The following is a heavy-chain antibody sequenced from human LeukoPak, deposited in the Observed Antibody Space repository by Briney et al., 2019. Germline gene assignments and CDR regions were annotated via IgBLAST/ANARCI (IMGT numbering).Heavy chain of an antibody. CDR1: GYTFTSYD. J-gene: IGHJ5*02. D-gene: IGHD3-3*01. CDR3: ARGREVTIFGVVPNWFDP. Sequence: ASVKFSCKASGYTFTSYDINWVRQATGQGLEWMGWMNPNSGNTGYAQKFQGRVTMTRNTSISTAYMELSSLRSEDTAVYYCARGREVTIFGVVPNWFDPWGQGTLVTVSS. V-gene: IGHV1-8*01. CDR2: MNPNSGNT.